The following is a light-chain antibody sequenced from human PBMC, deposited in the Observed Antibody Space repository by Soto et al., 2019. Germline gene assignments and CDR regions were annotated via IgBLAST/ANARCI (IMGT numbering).Light chain of an antibody. V-gene: IGKV1-5*03. J-gene: IGKJ1*01. CDR1: QSISNW. CDR3: QQDDSYPWT. Sequence: DIQMTQSPSTLSASVGDRVTITCRASQSISNWVAWYQQKPGKAPNLLIYKASTLESGVPSRFSGSGSGTEFTLTISSLQPDDFATYYCQQDDSYPWTFGQGTKVEIK. CDR2: KAS.